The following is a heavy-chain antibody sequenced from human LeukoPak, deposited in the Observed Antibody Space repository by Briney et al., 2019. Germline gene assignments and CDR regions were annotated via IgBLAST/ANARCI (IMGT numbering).Heavy chain of an antibody. CDR3: ATSLYGGNYY. CDR2: ISVSGGDT. J-gene: IGHJ4*02. Sequence: GGSLRLSCAASGFTFSSYAMSWVRQAPGKGLEWVSAISVSGGDTYYADSVKGRFTISRDNSKNTLYLQMSSLRAEDTAVYYCATSLYGGNYYWGPGTLVTVSS. CDR1: GFTFSSYA. D-gene: IGHD4-23*01. V-gene: IGHV3-23*01.